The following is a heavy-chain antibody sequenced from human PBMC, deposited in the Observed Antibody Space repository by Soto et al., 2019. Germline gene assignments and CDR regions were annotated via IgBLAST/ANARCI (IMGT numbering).Heavy chain of an antibody. V-gene: IGHV5-51*03. CDR3: ARANWNESPAYDYYYMDV. D-gene: IGHD1-1*01. Sequence: EVQLVQSGAEVKKPGESLKISCKGSGYSFTSYWIGWVRQMPGKGLEWMGIIYPGDSDTRYSPSFQGQVTISADKSISTAYLQSSSLKASDTAMYYCARANWNESPAYDYYYMDVWGKGTTVTVSS. CDR2: IYPGDSDT. CDR1: GYSFTSYW. J-gene: IGHJ6*03.